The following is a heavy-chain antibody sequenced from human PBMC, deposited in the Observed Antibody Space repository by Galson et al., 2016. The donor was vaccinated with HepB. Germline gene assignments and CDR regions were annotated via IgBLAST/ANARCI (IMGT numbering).Heavy chain of an antibody. CDR2: IRPSGVT. CDR3: TRDTAMVH. V-gene: IGHV3-23*01. Sequence: SLRLSCAASGFAFSSYGLTWVRQAPGKDLEWVASIRPSGVTFYVDPVRGRFTISRDESKSTLFLQMNSLRVEDTAMYYCTRDTAMVHWGQGTLVTVSS. D-gene: IGHD5-18*01. J-gene: IGHJ4*02. CDR1: GFAFSSYG.